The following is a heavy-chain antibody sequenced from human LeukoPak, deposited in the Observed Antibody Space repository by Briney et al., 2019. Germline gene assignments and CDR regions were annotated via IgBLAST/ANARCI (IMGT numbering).Heavy chain of an antibody. V-gene: IGHV3-48*01. D-gene: IGHD6-19*01. CDR2: ISSSSSTI. Sequence: RGGSLRLSCAASGFTFSIYSMNWVRQAPGKGLEWVSYISSSSSTIYYADSVKGRFTISRDNAKNSLYLQMNSLRAEETAVCYCLSQWLVPIYYYGMDVWGQGTTVTVSS. CDR3: LSQWLVPIYYYGMDV. J-gene: IGHJ6*02. CDR1: GFTFSIYS.